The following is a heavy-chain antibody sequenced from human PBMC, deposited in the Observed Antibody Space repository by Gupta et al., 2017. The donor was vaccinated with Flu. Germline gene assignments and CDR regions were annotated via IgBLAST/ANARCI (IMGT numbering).Heavy chain of an antibody. V-gene: IGHV1-69*04. Sequence: AQKFQRRVTITADKSTSTAYMELSSLRSEDTAVYYCARERGWGYDSSGFIDYWGQGTLVTVSS. D-gene: IGHD3-22*01. CDR3: ARERGWGYDSSGFIDY. J-gene: IGHJ4*02.